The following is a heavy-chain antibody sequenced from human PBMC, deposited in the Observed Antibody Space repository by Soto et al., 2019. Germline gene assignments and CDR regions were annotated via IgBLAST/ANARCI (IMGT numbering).Heavy chain of an antibody. D-gene: IGHD2-15*01. J-gene: IGHJ5*02. CDR2: ISAYNGNT. CDR1: GYTFTSYG. V-gene: IGHV1-18*04. CDR3: ARDNEGLSGCSGGICYSGYWCDP. Sequence: ASVKVSCKASGYTFTSYGISWVRQAPGQGLEWMGWISAYNGNTNYAQKLQGRVTMTTDTSTSTAYMELRSLRSDDTAVYYCARDNEGLSGCSGGICYSGYWCDPGGQGTLVTVSS.